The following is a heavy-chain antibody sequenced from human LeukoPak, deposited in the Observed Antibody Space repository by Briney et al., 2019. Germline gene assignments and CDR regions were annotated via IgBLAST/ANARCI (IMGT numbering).Heavy chain of an antibody. D-gene: IGHD2-2*01. CDR1: GGSISNSTYY. J-gene: IGHJ4*02. CDR2: IYYTGST. V-gene: IGHV4-39*07. CDR3: AKRYCSSTTCYDDRGAFDY. Sequence: SETLSLTCTVSGGSISNSTYYWGWIRQPPGKGLEWIGIIYYTGSTNYNPSLRSRVSISVDTSKNQFSLKLSSVTAADTAVYYCAKRYCSSTTCYDDRGAFDYWGQGTLVTVSS.